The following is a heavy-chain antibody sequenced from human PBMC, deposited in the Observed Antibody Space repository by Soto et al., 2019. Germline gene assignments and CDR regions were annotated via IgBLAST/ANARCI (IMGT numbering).Heavy chain of an antibody. V-gene: IGHV5-51*01. CDR1: GYSFTSYW. Sequence: GESLKISCKGSGYSFTSYWIGWVRQMPGKGLEWMGIIYPGDSDTRYSPSFQGQVTISADKSISTAYLQWSSLKASDTAMYYCARRRAYYYDSSGYYEWDYWGQGTLVTVSS. D-gene: IGHD3-22*01. J-gene: IGHJ4*02. CDR3: ARRRAYYYDSSGYYEWDY. CDR2: IYPGDSDT.